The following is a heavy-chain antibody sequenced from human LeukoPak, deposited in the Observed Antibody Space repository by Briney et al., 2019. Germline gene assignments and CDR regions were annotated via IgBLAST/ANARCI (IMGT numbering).Heavy chain of an antibody. D-gene: IGHD1-14*01. CDR3: AKDITHQKFTGYNWFDP. V-gene: IGHV3-7*03. Sequence: GGSLRLSCAASGFTFSSYWMSWVRQAPGKGLEWVADIKQDGSEKYYVDSVKGRFTISRDNAKNSLYLQMNSLRAEDTALYYCAKDITHQKFTGYNWFDPWGQGTLVTVSS. J-gene: IGHJ5*02. CDR2: IKQDGSEK. CDR1: GFTFSSYW.